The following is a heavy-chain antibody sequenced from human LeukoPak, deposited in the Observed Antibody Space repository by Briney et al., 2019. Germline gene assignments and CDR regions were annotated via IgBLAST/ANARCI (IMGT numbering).Heavy chain of an antibody. J-gene: IGHJ3*02. CDR1: GFTFSSYS. CDR2: ISSSSSYI. D-gene: IGHD2-15*01. CDR3: AMTWLLLGGRVGAFDI. Sequence: PGGSLRLSCAASGFTFSSYSMNWVRQAPGKGLEWVSSISSSSSYIYYADSVKGRFTISRDNAKNSLYLQMNSLRAEDTAVYYCAMTWLLLGGRVGAFDIWGQGTMVTVSS. V-gene: IGHV3-21*01.